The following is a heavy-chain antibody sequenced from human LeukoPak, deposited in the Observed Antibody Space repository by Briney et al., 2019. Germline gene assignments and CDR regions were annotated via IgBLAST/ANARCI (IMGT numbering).Heavy chain of an antibody. D-gene: IGHD1-26*01. CDR1: GGSISSGGYY. J-gene: IGHJ4*02. V-gene: IGHV4-31*03. CDR3: ARGRNSGSYVRGVDY. CDR2: IYYSGST. Sequence: SETLSLTCTVSGGSISSGGYYWSWIRQHPGKGLEWIGYIYYSGSTYYNPSLKSRVTISVDTSRNQFSLKLSSVTAADTAVYYCARGRNSGSYVRGVDYWGQGTLVTVSS.